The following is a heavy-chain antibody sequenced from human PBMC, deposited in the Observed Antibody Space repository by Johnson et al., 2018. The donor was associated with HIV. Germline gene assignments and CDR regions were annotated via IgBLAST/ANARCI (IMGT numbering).Heavy chain of an antibody. Sequence: VQLVESGGGVVQPGRSLRLSCAASGFTFDDYGMSWVRQGPGKGLEWVSGINWNGGSRGYADSLMGRFTISRDNAKKSLYLQMNSPSGEDTSLYYSARVRLRGGYQGDAFDIWGQGTMVTVSS. D-gene: IGHD3-16*01. V-gene: IGHV3-20*04. CDR3: ARVRLRGGYQGDAFDI. CDR2: INWNGGSR. CDR1: GFTFDDYG. J-gene: IGHJ3*02.